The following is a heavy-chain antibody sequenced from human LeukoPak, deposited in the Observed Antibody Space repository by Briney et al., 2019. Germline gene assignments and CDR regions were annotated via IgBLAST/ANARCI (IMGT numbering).Heavy chain of an antibody. D-gene: IGHD4-17*01. V-gene: IGHV3-74*01. Sequence: PGGSLRLSCAASGFTFSSYWMHWVRQAPGKWLVWVSRINSDGSSTSYADSVKGRFTISRDNAKNTLYLQMNSLRAEDTAVYYCAGGKATVKDYWGQGTLVTVSS. J-gene: IGHJ4*02. CDR1: GFTFSSYW. CDR3: AGGKATVKDY. CDR2: INSDGSST.